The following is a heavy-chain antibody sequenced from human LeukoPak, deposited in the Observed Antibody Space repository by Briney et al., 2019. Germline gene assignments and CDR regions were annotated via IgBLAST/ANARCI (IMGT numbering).Heavy chain of an antibody. V-gene: IGHV4-34*01. CDR2: INHSGST. CDR1: GGSFSGYY. D-gene: IGHD3-22*01. J-gene: IGHJ4*02. Sequence: TSETLSLTCAVYGGSFSGYYWSWIRQPPGKGLEWIGEINHSGSTNYNPSLKSRVTISVDTSKNQFSLKLSSVTAADTAVYYCARTEAYYDSSGYWYWGQGTLVTVSS. CDR3: ARTEAYYDSSGYWY.